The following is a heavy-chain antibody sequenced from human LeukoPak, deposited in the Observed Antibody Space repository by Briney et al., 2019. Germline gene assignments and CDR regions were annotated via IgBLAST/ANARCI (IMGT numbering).Heavy chain of an antibody. CDR2: ISSSSSYI. Sequence: GGSLRLSCAASGFTFSSYSMNWARQAPGKGLEWVSSISSSSSYIYYADSVKGRFTISRDNAKNSLYLQMNSLRAEDTAVYYCARARGYYDSSGYFDYWGQGTLVTVSS. V-gene: IGHV3-21*01. CDR3: ARARGYYDSSGYFDY. J-gene: IGHJ4*02. D-gene: IGHD3-22*01. CDR1: GFTFSSYS.